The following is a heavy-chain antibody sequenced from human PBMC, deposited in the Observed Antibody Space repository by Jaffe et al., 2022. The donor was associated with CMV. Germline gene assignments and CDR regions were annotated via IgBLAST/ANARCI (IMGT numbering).Heavy chain of an antibody. CDR3: ARGGPGSAINDAFDI. Sequence: EVQLVESGGGLVKPGGSLRLSCAASGFTFSSYSMNWVRQAPGKGLEWVSSISSSSSYIYYADSVKGRFTISRDNAKNSLYLQMNSLRAEDTAVYYCARGGPGSAINDAFDIWGQGTMVTVSS. CDR1: GFTFSSYS. D-gene: IGHD3-10*01. V-gene: IGHV3-21*01. J-gene: IGHJ3*02. CDR2: ISSSSSYI.